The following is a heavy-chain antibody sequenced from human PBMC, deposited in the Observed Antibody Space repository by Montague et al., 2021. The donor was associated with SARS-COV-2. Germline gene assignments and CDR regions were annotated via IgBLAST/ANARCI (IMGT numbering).Heavy chain of an antibody. D-gene: IGHD1-14*01. CDR2: FYSVGST. CDR1: GASVGSSG. J-gene: IGHJ3*02. CDR3: ARETMTADALDI. V-gene: IGHV4-59*02. Sequence: SETLSLTCTVSGASVGSSGWGWIRQSPGKGLEWIGYFYSVGSTDYNPSLKSRATISRDTSKNQFSLKVRSVTAADTAVYYCARETMTADALDIWGQGTMVTVSS.